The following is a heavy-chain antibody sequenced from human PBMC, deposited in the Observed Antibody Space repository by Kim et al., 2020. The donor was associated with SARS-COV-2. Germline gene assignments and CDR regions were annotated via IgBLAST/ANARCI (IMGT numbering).Heavy chain of an antibody. J-gene: IGHJ6*02. CDR2: IYYSGST. CDR3: ASEYYDILTGSLSYYYGMDV. Sequence: SETLSLTCTVSGGSISSSSYYWGWIRQPPGKGLEWIGSIYYSGSTYYNPSLKSRVTISVDTSKNQFSLKLSSVTAADTAVYYCASEYYDILTGSLSYYYGMDVWGQGTTVTVSS. D-gene: IGHD3-9*01. CDR1: GGSISSSSYY. V-gene: IGHV4-39*01.